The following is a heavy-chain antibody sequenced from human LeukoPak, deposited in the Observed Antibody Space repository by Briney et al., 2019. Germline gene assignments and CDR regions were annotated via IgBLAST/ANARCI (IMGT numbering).Heavy chain of an antibody. CDR2: VSGTGDSP. CDR1: GFTFRSYA. J-gene: IGHJ5*02. V-gene: IGHV3-23*01. Sequence: PGGSLRLSCAASGFTFRSYAMYWVRQAPVKGLEWVSAVSGTGDSPHYADSVKRRFTISRDNSKNTLDLQMNSLRAEDTAFYYCAKDIGWFDPWGQGTLDTVSS. CDR3: AKDIGWFDP.